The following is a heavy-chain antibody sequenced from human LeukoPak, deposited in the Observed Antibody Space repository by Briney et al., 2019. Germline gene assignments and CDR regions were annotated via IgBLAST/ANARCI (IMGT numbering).Heavy chain of an antibody. D-gene: IGHD5-18*01. Sequence: GGSLRLSCAASGFTFSSYAMHWVRQAPGKGLEYVSAISSNGGSTYYANSVKGRFTISRDNSKNTLYLQMGSLRAEDMAVYYCARAWIQLWLDYWGQGTLVTVSS. V-gene: IGHV3-64*01. CDR2: ISSNGGST. J-gene: IGHJ4*02. CDR1: GFTFSSYA. CDR3: ARAWIQLWLDY.